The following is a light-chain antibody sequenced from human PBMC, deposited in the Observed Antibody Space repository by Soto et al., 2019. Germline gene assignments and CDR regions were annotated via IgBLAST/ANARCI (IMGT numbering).Light chain of an antibody. CDR3: CSYAGSSTVV. CDR1: SIDVGSYNL. Sequence: QSVRTQPASLSGSPGQSITISCTGTSIDVGSYNLVSWYQQHPGKAPKIMIYEGSKRPSGVSNRFSGSKSGNTASLTISGLQAEYEADYYCCSYAGSSTVVFGGGTKLTVL. V-gene: IGLV2-23*01. J-gene: IGLJ2*01. CDR2: EGS.